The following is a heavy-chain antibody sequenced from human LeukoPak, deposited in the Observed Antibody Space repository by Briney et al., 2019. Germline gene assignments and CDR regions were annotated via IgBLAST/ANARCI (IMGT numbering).Heavy chain of an antibody. CDR1: GGTFSSYA. J-gene: IGHJ3*02. CDR3: ASGPGGYSGYDYDAFDI. V-gene: IGHV1-69*05. CDR2: IIPIFGTA. Sequence: ASVKVSCKASGGTFSSYAISWVRQAPGQGLEWMGGIIPIFGTANYAQKFQGRVTITTDESTSTAYMELSSLRSEDTAVYYCASGPGGYSGYDYDAFDIWGQGTMVTVSS. D-gene: IGHD5-12*01.